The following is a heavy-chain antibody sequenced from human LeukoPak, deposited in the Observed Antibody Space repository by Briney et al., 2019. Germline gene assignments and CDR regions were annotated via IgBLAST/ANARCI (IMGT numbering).Heavy chain of an antibody. CDR2: IKQDGSEK. CDR1: GFTFSCYW. Sequence: GGSLRLSCAASGFTFSCYWMSWVRQAPGKGLEWVANIKQDGSEKYYVDSVKGRFTISRDNAKNSLYPQMNSLRAEDTAVYYCARVVPAAMGWDYFDYWGQGTLVTVSS. J-gene: IGHJ4*02. V-gene: IGHV3-7*01. CDR3: ARVVPAAMGWDYFDY. D-gene: IGHD2-2*01.